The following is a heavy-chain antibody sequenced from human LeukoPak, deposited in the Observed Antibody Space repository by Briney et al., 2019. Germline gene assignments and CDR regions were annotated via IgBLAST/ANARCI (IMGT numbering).Heavy chain of an antibody. D-gene: IGHD6-13*01. CDR3: AKDEWRAAAGTSPFDY. CDR2: ISYDGSNK. Sequence: GGSLRLSCAASGFTFSSYAMHWVRQAPGKGLEWVAVISYDGSNKYYADSVKGRFTISRDNSKNTLYLQMNSLRAEDTAVYYCAKDEWRAAAGTSPFDYWGQGTLVTVSS. CDR1: GFTFSSYA. J-gene: IGHJ4*02. V-gene: IGHV3-30-3*01.